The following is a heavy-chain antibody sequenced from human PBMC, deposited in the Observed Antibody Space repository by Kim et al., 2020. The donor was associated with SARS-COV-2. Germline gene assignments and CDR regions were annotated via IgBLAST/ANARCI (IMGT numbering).Heavy chain of an antibody. CDR1: GGSFSGYY. V-gene: IGHV4-34*01. J-gene: IGHJ2*01. Sequence: SETLSLTCAVYGGSFSGYYWSWIRQPPGKGLEWIGEINHSGSTNYNPSLKSRVTISVDTSKNQFSLKLSSVTAADTAVYYCARQGGSKGAIARSFDLWGRGTLVTVSS. CDR3: ARQGGSKGAIARSFDL. CDR2: INHSGST. D-gene: IGHD3-16*01.